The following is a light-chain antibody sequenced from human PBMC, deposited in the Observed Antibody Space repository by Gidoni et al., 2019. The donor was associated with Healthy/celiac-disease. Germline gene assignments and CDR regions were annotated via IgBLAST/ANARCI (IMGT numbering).Light chain of an antibody. Sequence: DIQMTQSPSSLSASVGDRVTITRQASQAISNYLNWYQQKPGKAPKLLTYDASNLETGVPSRFSGSGSGTDFTFTISSLQPEDIATYYCQQYDNLPYTFGQGTKLEIK. CDR2: DAS. CDR3: QQYDNLPYT. J-gene: IGKJ2*01. CDR1: QAISNY. V-gene: IGKV1-33*01.